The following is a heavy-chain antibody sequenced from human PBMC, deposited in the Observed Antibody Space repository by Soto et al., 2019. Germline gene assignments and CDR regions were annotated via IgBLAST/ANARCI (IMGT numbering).Heavy chain of an antibody. CDR2: IWYDGSNK. D-gene: IGHD3-22*01. CDR1: GFTFSSYG. V-gene: IGHV3-33*01. Sequence: QVQLVESGGGVVQPGRSLRLSCAASGFTFSSYGMHWVRQAPGKGLEWEAVIWYDGSNKYYADSVKGRFTISRDNSKNTLYLQMNSLRAEDTAVYYCARDYYDSSGYLYYYYGMDVWGQGTTVTVSS. J-gene: IGHJ6*02. CDR3: ARDYYDSSGYLYYYYGMDV.